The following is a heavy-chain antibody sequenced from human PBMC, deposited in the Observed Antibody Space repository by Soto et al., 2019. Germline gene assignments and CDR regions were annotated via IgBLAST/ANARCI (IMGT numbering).Heavy chain of an antibody. V-gene: IGHV3-30*18. CDR3: AKDHYSNYYYYGMDV. D-gene: IGHD4-4*01. CDR1: GFTFSSYG. Sequence: GGSLRLSCAASGFTFSSYGMHWVRQAPGKGLEWVAVISYDGSNKYYADSVKGRFTISRDNSKNTLYLQMNSLRAEDTAVYYCAKDHYSNYYYYGMDVWGQGTTVTVSS. CDR2: ISYDGSNK. J-gene: IGHJ6*02.